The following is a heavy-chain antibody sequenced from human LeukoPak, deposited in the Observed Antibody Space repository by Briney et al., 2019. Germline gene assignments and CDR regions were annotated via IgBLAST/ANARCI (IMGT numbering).Heavy chain of an antibody. Sequence: GGSLRLSCVVSEFSVADNCMNWVRQAPGRGLEWVSSISDRSTYIYYADSVKGRFTISRDNAKNSLSLQMNSLRAEDTAVYYCARTRYCGDGFYPWDFHYWGQGTPVTVSS. D-gene: IGHD2-21*02. CDR3: ARTRYCGDGFYPWDFHY. V-gene: IGHV3-21*01. CDR1: EFSVADNC. J-gene: IGHJ4*02. CDR2: ISDRSTYI.